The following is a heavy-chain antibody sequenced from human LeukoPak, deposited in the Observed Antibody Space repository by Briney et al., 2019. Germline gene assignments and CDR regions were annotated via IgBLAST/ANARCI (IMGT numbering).Heavy chain of an antibody. D-gene: IGHD2-2*01. J-gene: IGHJ4*02. CDR1: GFTFSTYT. V-gene: IGHV3-21*01. CDR2: ISSSGSYI. Sequence: PGGSLRLSCAASGFTFSTYTMNWVRQAPGKGLEWVSSISSSGSYIYFPDSVKDRFTISRDNAKNSLYLHMDSLRAEDTAVYYCARYYCNSTSCHYFDYWGQGTLVTVSS. CDR3: ARYYCNSTSCHYFDY.